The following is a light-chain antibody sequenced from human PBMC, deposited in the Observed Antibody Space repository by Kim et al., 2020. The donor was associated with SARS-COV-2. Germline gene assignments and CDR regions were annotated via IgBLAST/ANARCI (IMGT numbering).Light chain of an antibody. Sequence: GQSVTISCSGTRSDIGNYNLVSWYQQHPGKVPKLIIYEGSKRPSGISDRFSGSKSGSTASLTISGLQAEDEGDYYCCSYAGSTSLIFGGGTKVTVL. V-gene: IGLV2-23*01. CDR1: RSDIGNYNL. CDR2: EGS. J-gene: IGLJ2*01. CDR3: CSYAGSTSLI.